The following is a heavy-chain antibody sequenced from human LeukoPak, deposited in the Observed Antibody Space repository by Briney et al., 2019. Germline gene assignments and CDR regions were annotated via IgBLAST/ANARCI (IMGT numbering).Heavy chain of an antibody. D-gene: IGHD3-22*01. J-gene: IGHJ4*02. CDR2: ISGSGGST. Sequence: GGSLRLSCAASGFTFSSYAMSWVRQAPGKGLEWVSAISGSGGSTYYADSVKGRFTISRDNSKNTLYLQMNSLRAEDTAVYYCAKVHTYYYDSSGYCYFDYWGQGTLVTVSS. V-gene: IGHV3-23*01. CDR3: AKVHTYYYDSSGYCYFDY. CDR1: GFTFSSYA.